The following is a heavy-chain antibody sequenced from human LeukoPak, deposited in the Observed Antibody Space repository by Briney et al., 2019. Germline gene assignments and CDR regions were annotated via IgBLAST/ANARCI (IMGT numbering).Heavy chain of an antibody. CDR3: ASTTYDYVWGGRKYFDC. V-gene: IGHV4-30-4*01. J-gene: IGHJ4*02. CDR2: IYYSGST. CDR1: GGPISSGDYY. D-gene: IGHD3-16*01. Sequence: PSQTLSLTCTVSGGPISSGDYYWSWLRQPPGKGLEWIGYIYYSGSTYYNPSLKSRVTISVDTSKNQFSLKLSSVTAADTAVYYCASTTYDYVWGGRKYFDCWGQGTLVTVSS.